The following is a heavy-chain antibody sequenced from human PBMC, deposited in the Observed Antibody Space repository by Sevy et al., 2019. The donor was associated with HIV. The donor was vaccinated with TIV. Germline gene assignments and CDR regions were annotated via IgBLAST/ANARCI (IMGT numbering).Heavy chain of an antibody. D-gene: IGHD5-12*01. Sequence: GGSLRLSCTASGFTLRDHWMTWVRQAPGQGLQWVANIKQDGSEKYYVDSVKGRFTISRDNAKKSLYLQMDSLRAEDTAVYYCVRDSWLRPSNSLNYFDVWGQGTLVTVSS. CDR1: GFTLRDHW. CDR3: VRDSWLRPSNSLNYFDV. V-gene: IGHV3-7*03. J-gene: IGHJ4*02. CDR2: IKQDGSEK.